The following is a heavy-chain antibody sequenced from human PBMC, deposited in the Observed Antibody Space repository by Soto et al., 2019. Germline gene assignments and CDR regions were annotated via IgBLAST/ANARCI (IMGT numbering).Heavy chain of an antibody. CDR2: IYPSGTI. D-gene: IGHD3-16*01. V-gene: IGHV4-30-2*01. CDR3: ATYTAFAKYYFDY. J-gene: IGHJ4*02. CDR1: GVSITTNGYS. Sequence: SSETLSLTXAVSGVSITTNGYSWSWIRQPPGKGLEWIGYIYPSGTIFYNPSLNSRVTISADTSNNQFSLKLTSVTAADTAVYFCATYTAFAKYYFDYWGRGTLVTVSS.